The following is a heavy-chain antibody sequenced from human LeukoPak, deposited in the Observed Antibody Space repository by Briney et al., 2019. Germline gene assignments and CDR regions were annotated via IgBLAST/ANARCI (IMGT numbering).Heavy chain of an antibody. D-gene: IGHD3-22*01. V-gene: IGHV1-69*06. CDR2: IIPIFGTA. CDR1: GGTFSSYA. Sequence: APVKVSCKASGGTFSSYAISWVRQAPGQGLEWMGGIIPIFGTANYAQKFQGRVTITADKSTSTAYMELSSLRSEDTAVYYCASYYYDSSGYYSYFDYWGQGTLVTVSS. CDR3: ASYYYDSSGYYSYFDY. J-gene: IGHJ4*02.